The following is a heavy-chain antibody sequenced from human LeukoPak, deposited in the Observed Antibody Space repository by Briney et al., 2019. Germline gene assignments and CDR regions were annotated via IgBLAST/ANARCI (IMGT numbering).Heavy chain of an antibody. D-gene: IGHD6-13*01. J-gene: IGHJ4*02. CDR3: ARLIADFDY. Sequence: ASVKVSCKASGYTFTSYDINWVRQATGQGREWMGWMNPNSSNTGYAQKFHGRVTMTRNTSISTAYMELSSLISEDTAVYYCARLIADFDYWGQGTLVTVSS. CDR2: MNPNSSNT. CDR1: GYTFTSYD. V-gene: IGHV1-8*01.